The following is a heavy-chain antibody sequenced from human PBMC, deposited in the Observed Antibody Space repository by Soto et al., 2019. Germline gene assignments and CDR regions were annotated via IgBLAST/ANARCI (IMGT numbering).Heavy chain of an antibody. CDR1: GFTFSSYA. Sequence: GGSLRLSCAASGFTFSSYAMSWVRQAPGKGLEWVSAISGSGGSTYYADSVKGRFTISRDNSKNTLYLQMNSLRAEDTAVYYCAKDGTVLGELSLYGYYYYYMDVWGKGTTVTVSS. CDR2: ISGSGGST. J-gene: IGHJ6*03. V-gene: IGHV3-23*01. CDR3: AKDGTVLGELSLYGYYYYYMDV. D-gene: IGHD3-16*02.